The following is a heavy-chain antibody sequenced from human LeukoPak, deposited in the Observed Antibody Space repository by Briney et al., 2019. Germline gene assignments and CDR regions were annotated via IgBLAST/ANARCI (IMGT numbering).Heavy chain of an antibody. V-gene: IGHV3-23*01. J-gene: IGHJ4*02. D-gene: IGHD4-17*01. CDR2: VSASGGST. CDR1: GFTFSSYA. CDR3: TKSPYGDYLIDY. Sequence: GGSLRLSCAASGFTFSSYAMSWVRQAPGKGLEWVSAVSASGGSTYYADSVKGRFTTSRDNSKNTLYLQMNSLRAEDTAVYYCTKSPYGDYLIDYWGQGTLVTVSS.